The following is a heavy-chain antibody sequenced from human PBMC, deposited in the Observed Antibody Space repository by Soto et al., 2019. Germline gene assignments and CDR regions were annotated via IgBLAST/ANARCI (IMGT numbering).Heavy chain of an antibody. D-gene: IGHD6-19*01. Sequence: PSETLSLTCTVSGGSISSGGYYWSWIRQHPGKGLEWIGYIYYSGSTYYNPSLKSRVTISVDTSKNQFSLKLSSVTAADTAVYYCARGPVYSSGWYGGMDVWGQGTTVTVSS. J-gene: IGHJ6*02. CDR1: GGSISSGGYY. CDR2: IYYSGST. V-gene: IGHV4-31*03. CDR3: ARGPVYSSGWYGGMDV.